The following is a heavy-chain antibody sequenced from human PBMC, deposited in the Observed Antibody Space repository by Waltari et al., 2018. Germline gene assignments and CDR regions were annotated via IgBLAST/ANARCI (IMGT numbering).Heavy chain of an antibody. Sequence: QVQLVQSGAEVKKPGASVRVSCKASGYTFTNFVINWVRQAPGHGLEWMGWISPYTGNTDYEEKFQGRVTMTTDTSTSTAYLEVRNLRSDDTAVYFCARGGGPRTVVALTFDYWGEGTLVSVSS. CDR1: GYTFTNFV. J-gene: IGHJ4*01. D-gene: IGHD3-22*01. V-gene: IGHV1-18*01. CDR3: ARGGGPRTVVALTFDY. CDR2: ISPYTGNT.